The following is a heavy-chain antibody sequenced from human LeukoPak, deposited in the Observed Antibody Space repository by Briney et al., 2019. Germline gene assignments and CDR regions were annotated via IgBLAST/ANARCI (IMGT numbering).Heavy chain of an antibody. CDR2: IYYSGST. CDR1: GGSIGSSSYY. J-gene: IGHJ4*02. Sequence: SETLSLTCTVSGGSIGSSSYYWDWIRQSPGTGLEWVGSIYYSGSTYYNPSLKSRVTISVDTSKNQFSLMLSSVTAADTAVYYCARRRIAAAGTDYWGQGTLVTVSS. CDR3: ARRRIAAAGTDY. D-gene: IGHD6-13*01. V-gene: IGHV4-39*01.